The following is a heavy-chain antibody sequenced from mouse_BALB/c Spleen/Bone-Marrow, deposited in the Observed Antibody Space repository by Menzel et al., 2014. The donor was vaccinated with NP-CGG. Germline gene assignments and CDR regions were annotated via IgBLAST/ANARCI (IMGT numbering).Heavy chain of an antibody. CDR2: IDPANGNT. V-gene: IGHV14-3*02. Sequence: EVKLVESGAELVKPGASVKLSCTASGCNIKDTYMHWVKQRPEQGLEWIGRIDPANGNTKYDPKFQGKATITADTSPNTAYLQLSSLESEDTAVYYCAKYGGLRYAMDYWGQGTSVTVSS. CDR1: GCNIKDTY. CDR3: AKYGGLRYAMDY. J-gene: IGHJ4*01. D-gene: IGHD2-4*01.